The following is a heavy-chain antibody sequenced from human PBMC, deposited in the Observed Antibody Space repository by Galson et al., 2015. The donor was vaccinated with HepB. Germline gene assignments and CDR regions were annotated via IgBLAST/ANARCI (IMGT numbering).Heavy chain of an antibody. D-gene: IGHD3-22*01. CDR2: ISSSSSTI. CDR1: GFTFSSYS. CDR3: TSGYYYDSSGYYPPFDY. J-gene: IGHJ4*02. Sequence: SLRLSCAASGFTFSSYSMNWVRQAPGKGLEWVSYISSSSSTIYYADSVKGRFTISRDNAKNSLYLQMNSLRAEDTAVYYCTSGYYYDSSGYYPPFDYWGQGTLVTVSS. V-gene: IGHV3-48*04.